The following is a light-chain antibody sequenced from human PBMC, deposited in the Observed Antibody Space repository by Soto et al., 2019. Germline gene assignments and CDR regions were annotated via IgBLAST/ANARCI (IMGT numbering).Light chain of an antibody. V-gene: IGKV3-15*01. CDR1: QSVSSN. J-gene: IGKJ4*01. Sequence: EIVMTQSPATLSVSPGERATLSCSASQSVSSNLAWYQQKPGQAPRLLIYGASTKATGIPARFSRSGSGTEFTLTIGSLQSEDFAVYYCQQYNNWPPLTFGGGTKVEIK. CDR3: QQYNNWPPLT. CDR2: GAS.